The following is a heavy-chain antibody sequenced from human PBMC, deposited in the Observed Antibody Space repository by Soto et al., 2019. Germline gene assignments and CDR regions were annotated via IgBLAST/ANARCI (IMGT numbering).Heavy chain of an antibody. V-gene: IGHV5-51*01. CDR2: IYPGDSDT. D-gene: IGHD3-3*01. Sequence: GESLKISCRTSGTNYWIAWVRQRPGKGLEWLGIIYPGDSDTRYSPSFQGQVTISADKSINTTYLRWSTLKASDSGIYFCARGYYGFWSGPLDYWGQGTLVTVSS. CDR1: GTNYW. CDR3: ARGYYGFWSGPLDY. J-gene: IGHJ4*02.